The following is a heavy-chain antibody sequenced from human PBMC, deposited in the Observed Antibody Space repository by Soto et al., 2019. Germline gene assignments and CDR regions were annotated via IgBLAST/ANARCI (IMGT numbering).Heavy chain of an antibody. CDR1: GFTFDDYA. CDR2: ISWNSGSI. CDR3: AKDIGYSSSWYSDL. V-gene: IGHV3-9*01. Sequence: EVQLVESGGGLVQPGRSLRLSCAASGFTFDDYAMHWVRQAPGKGLEWVSGISWNSGSIGYADSVKGRFTISRDNAKNSLYLQMNSLRAEDTALYYGAKDIGYSSSWYSDLWGRGTLVTVSS. J-gene: IGHJ2*01. D-gene: IGHD6-13*01.